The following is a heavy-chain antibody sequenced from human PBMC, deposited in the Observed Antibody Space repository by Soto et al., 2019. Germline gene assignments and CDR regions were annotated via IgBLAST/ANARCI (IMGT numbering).Heavy chain of an antibody. Sequence: QVQLVQSGAEVKKPGSSVKVSCKASGGTFSRYAISWVRQAPGQGLEWMGGIIPIFGTANYAQNFQGRVTITADESTSTAYMELSSLRSEDTAVYYCAREALSHNCSGGSCDYWGQGTLVTVSS. CDR1: GGTFSRYA. V-gene: IGHV1-69*12. CDR3: AREALSHNCSGGSCDY. D-gene: IGHD2-15*01. J-gene: IGHJ4*02. CDR2: IIPIFGTA.